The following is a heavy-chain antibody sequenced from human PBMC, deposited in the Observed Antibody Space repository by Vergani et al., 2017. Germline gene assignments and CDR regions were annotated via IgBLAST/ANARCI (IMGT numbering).Heavy chain of an antibody. V-gene: IGHV3-23*04. CDR2: ISGSGGNT. CDR3: AKARDPNCKGGNCYSYYYGLDL. D-gene: IGHD2-21*01. CDR1: GFTFSSYS. J-gene: IGHJ6*02. Sequence: EVQLVESGGGLVKRGGSLRLSCAASGFTFSSYSMNWVRQAPGKGLQWVSAISGSGGNTFYTDSVKGRLTISRDNSKDTLYLQMNSLRVEDTAIYYCAKARDPNCKGGNCYSYYYGLDLWGQGTTVTVSS.